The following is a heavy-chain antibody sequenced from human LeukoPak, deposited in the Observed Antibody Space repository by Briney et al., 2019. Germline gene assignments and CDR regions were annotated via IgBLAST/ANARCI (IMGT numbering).Heavy chain of an antibody. CDR2: IFYSGSA. V-gene: IGHV4-31*03. D-gene: IGHD3-16*02. J-gene: IGHJ4*02. CDR1: GGSISSGDYY. Sequence: SETLSLTCTVSGGSISSGDYYWNWIRQHPEKSLEWIGYIFYSGSAYYNPSLKSRVTISVDTSKNQFSPKLSSVTAADTAVYYCARHGASNGYLDYWGQGTLVTVSS. CDR3: ARHGASNGYLDY.